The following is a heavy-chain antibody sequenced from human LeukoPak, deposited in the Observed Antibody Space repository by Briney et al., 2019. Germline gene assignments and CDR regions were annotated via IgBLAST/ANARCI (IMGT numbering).Heavy chain of an antibody. D-gene: IGHD6-19*01. CDR3: ARGAGIAVAGRDY. J-gene: IGHJ4*02. CDR2: ISYDGSNK. Sequence: PGGSLRLSCAASGFTFSSYAMHWVRQAPGKGLEWVAVISYDGSNKYYADSVKGRFTISRDNSKNTLYLQMNSLRAEDTAVYYCARGAGIAVAGRDYWGQGTLVTVSS. V-gene: IGHV3-30*04. CDR1: GFTFSSYA.